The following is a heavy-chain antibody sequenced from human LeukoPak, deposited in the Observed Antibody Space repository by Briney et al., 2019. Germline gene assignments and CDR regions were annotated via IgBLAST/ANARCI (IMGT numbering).Heavy chain of an antibody. CDR3: ARDGVGISTTFDY. Sequence: VATVKASCKASGYSFTSYGISWVRQAPGQGIKKMGWISGYNGNTNYAQKLQGRVTMTTDTSTSTVYMELRRLRSDDTAVYYCARDGVGISTTFDYWGQGTLVTVSS. D-gene: IGHD6-13*01. CDR1: GYSFTSYG. V-gene: IGHV1-18*01. J-gene: IGHJ4*02. CDR2: ISGYNGNT.